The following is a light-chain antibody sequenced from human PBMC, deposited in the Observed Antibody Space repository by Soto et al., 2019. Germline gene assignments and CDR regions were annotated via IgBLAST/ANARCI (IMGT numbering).Light chain of an antibody. CDR2: YDS. Sequence: SYELTQPPSVSVAPEKTARLTCGGDNIGSKRVHWYRQKPGQAPVLVIYYDSDRPSGIPERFSGSDSGNTATLTINRVEAGDEADYYCQVWDITTDHYVFGTGTKLTVL. CDR3: QVWDITTDHYV. CDR1: NIGSKR. J-gene: IGLJ1*01. V-gene: IGLV3-21*04.